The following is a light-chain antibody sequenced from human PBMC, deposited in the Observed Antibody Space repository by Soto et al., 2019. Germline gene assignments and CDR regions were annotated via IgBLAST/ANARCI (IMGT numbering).Light chain of an antibody. Sequence: IVLTQSPATLSLSTGERATLSCRASQSVGTFLAWYQQRPGQAPRLLIYDASDRATGIPARFSGSGSGTDFTLTISSLEPEDFAVYYCQLRSDWLFTFGPGTQVEIK. V-gene: IGKV3-11*01. CDR2: DAS. J-gene: IGKJ3*01. CDR1: QSVGTF. CDR3: QLRSDWLFT.